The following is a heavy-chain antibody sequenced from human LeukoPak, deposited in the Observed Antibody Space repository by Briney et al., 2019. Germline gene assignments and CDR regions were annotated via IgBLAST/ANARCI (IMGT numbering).Heavy chain of an antibody. Sequence: SGPTLLHPTRTLTLTCTFYGFSPRTGGGGGGWIRQPPVKALEWLSLRYWHEDKRYSPSLKSMLTITNDTSKNQVVLTMTNMDPVDTATYYCSHREGFFEWLLYDYWGQGTLVTVSS. CDR3: SHREGFFEWLLYDY. CDR1: GFSPRTGGGG. J-gene: IGHJ4*02. CDR2: RYWHEDK. V-gene: IGHV2-5*01. D-gene: IGHD3-3*01.